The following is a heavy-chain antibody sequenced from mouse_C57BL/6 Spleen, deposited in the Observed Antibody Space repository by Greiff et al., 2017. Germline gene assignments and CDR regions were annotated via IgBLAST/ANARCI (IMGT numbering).Heavy chain of an antibody. CDR3: ARGLSSVVAEGWFAY. Sequence: QVHVKQPGAELVKPGASVKLSCKASGYTFTSYWMHWVKQRPGQGLEWIGMIHPNSGSTNYNEKFKSKATLTVDKSSSTAYMQLSSLTSEDSAVYYCARGLSSVVAEGWFAYWGQGTLVTVSA. D-gene: IGHD1-1*01. V-gene: IGHV1-64*01. J-gene: IGHJ3*01. CDR2: IHPNSGST. CDR1: GYTFTSYW.